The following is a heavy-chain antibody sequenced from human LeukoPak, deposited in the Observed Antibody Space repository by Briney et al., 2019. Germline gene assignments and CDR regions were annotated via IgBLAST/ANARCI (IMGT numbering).Heavy chain of an antibody. V-gene: IGHV5-51*01. D-gene: IGHD1/OR15-1a*01. CDR1: GYRFTSHW. CDR2: INPSHSDT. CDR3: VSPGQTNAFYI. J-gene: IGHJ3*02. Sequence: GESLKISCKASGYRFTSHWIGWVRQTPGKGLEWMGIINPSHSDTRYSPSYQGQVTISVDKSINTAYLQWSSLKASDTAMYYCVSPGQTNAFYIWGRGTMVTVSS.